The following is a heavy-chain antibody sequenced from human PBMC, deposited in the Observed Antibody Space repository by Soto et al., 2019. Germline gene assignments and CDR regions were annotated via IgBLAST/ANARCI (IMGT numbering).Heavy chain of an antibody. Sequence: QVQLVQSGAEVKKPGSSVKVSCKASGYTFTSYDINWVRQATGQGLEWMGWMNPNSGNTGYAQKFQGRVTMTRNTSISTAYMELSSLRSEDTAVYCCARRGYSSSGYYYYYYGMDVWGQGTTVTVSS. D-gene: IGHD6-13*01. CDR2: MNPNSGNT. CDR1: GYTFTSYD. CDR3: ARRGYSSSGYYYYYYGMDV. J-gene: IGHJ6*02. V-gene: IGHV1-8*01.